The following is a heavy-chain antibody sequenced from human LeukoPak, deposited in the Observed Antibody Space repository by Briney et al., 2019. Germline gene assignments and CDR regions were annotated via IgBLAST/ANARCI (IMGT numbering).Heavy chain of an antibody. CDR2: IKGDGIST. D-gene: IGHD4-23*01. CDR3: ARRGDGGRSFDY. Sequence: GGSLRLSCAASGFDFSSNWMHWVRHAPGQGLVWVSRIKGDGISTNYADSVKGRFTISRDIAKNTLYLQMNSLRAEDTGAYYCARRGDGGRSFDYWGQGTLVTVSS. J-gene: IGHJ4*02. CDR1: GFDFSSNW. V-gene: IGHV3-74*01.